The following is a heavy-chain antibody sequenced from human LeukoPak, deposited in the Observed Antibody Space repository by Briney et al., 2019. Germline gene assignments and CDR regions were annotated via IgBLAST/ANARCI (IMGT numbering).Heavy chain of an antibody. CDR3: ANQQWLVPNWFDP. CDR1: GFTFSSYA. CDR2: ISGSGGST. Sequence: GGSLRLSCAASGFTFSSYAMSWVRQAPGKGLEWVSAISGSGGSTYYADSVKGRFTISRDNSKNTPYLQMNSLRAEDTAVYYCANQQWLVPNWFDPWGQGTLVTVSS. J-gene: IGHJ5*02. V-gene: IGHV3-23*01. D-gene: IGHD6-19*01.